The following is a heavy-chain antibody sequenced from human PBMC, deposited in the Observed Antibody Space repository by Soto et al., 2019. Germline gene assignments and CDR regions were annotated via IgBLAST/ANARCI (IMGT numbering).Heavy chain of an antibody. J-gene: IGHJ4*02. Sequence: SETLSLTCTVSGGSISSYYWSWIRQPPGKGLEWIGYIYYSGSTNYNPSLKSRVTISVDTSKNQFSLKLSSVTAADTAVYYCARYGYYDSSGYYQNFDYWGQGTLVTVSS. D-gene: IGHD3-22*01. V-gene: IGHV4-59*01. CDR2: IYYSGST. CDR3: ARYGYYDSSGYYQNFDY. CDR1: GGSISSYY.